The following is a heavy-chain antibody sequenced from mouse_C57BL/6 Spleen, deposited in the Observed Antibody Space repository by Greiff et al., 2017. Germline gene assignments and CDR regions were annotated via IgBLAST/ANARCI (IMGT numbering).Heavy chain of an antibody. CDR1: GFTFSSYT. CDR2: ISGGGGNT. CDR3: ARHGYSNYGYFDV. D-gene: IGHD2-5*01. V-gene: IGHV5-9*01. J-gene: IGHJ1*03. Sequence: DVQLVESGGGLVKPGGSLKLSCAASGFTFSSYTMSWVRQTPEKRLEWVATISGGGGNTYYPDSVKGRFTISRDNAKNTLYLQMSSLRSEDTALYYCARHGYSNYGYFDVWGTGTTVTVSS.